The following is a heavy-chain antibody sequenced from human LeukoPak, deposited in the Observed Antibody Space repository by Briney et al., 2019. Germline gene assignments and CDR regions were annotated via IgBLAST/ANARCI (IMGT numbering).Heavy chain of an antibody. CDR2: ISAYNGKT. D-gene: IGHD5-12*01. CDR1: GYTFXSYA. J-gene: IGHJ4*02. CDR3: ARDLRRGLYSGYDPAGY. Sequence: VXXSCXASGYTFXSYAMNWVRQAPGQGVEWMGWISAYNGKTNYAQKLQGRVTINTERATSRAYMEVRSLRSDDTAVYYCARDLRRGLYSGYDPAGYWGQGTLVTVSS. V-gene: IGHV1-18*01.